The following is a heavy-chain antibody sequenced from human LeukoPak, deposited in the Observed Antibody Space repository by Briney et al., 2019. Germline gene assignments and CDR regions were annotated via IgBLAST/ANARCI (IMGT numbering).Heavy chain of an antibody. D-gene: IGHD3-10*01. J-gene: IGHJ6*02. CDR3: AKISVGPLSRPTHVSLYYGMDV. CDR1: GFTFTKFA. CDR2: IGSSGATI. Sequence: GGSLRVSCEASGFTFTKFAMSWVRQAPGKGPEWVSGIGSSGATIFYADSVKGRFTISRDNSKNTVYLEMNKLSAEDTAIYYCAKISVGPLSRPTHVSLYYGMDVWGQGTTVTVSS. V-gene: IGHV3-23*01.